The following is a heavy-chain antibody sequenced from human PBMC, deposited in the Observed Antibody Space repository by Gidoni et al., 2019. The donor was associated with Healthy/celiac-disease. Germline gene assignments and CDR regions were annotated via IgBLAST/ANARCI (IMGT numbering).Heavy chain of an antibody. CDR2: IYYSGST. Sequence: QVQLQESGPGLVKPSETLSLTCTVSGGSISSYSWSWIRQPPGKGLEWIGYIYYSGSTNYNPSLKSRVTISVDTSKNQFSLKLSSVTAADTAVYYCARGSYDILNIWGQGTMVTVSS. J-gene: IGHJ3*02. CDR1: GGSISSYS. CDR3: ARGSYDILNI. D-gene: IGHD3-9*01. V-gene: IGHV4-59*01.